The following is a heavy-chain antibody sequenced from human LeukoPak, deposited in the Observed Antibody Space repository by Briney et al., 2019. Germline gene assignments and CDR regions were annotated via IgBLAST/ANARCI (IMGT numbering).Heavy chain of an antibody. CDR3: AKAPSLRFLECFDY. J-gene: IGHJ4*02. CDR2: ISGSGGST. Sequence: PGGSLRLSCAASGFTFSSYWMSWVRQAPGKGLEWVSAISGSGGSTYYADSVKGRFTISRDNSKNTLYLQMNSLRAEDTAVYYCAKAPSLRFLECFDYWGQGTLVTVSS. CDR1: GFTFSSYW. V-gene: IGHV3-23*01. D-gene: IGHD3-3*01.